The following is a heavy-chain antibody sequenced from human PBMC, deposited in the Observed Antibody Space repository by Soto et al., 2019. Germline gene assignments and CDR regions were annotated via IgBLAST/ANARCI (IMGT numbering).Heavy chain of an antibody. Sequence: QPGGSLRLSCAASGFTFSSYGMHWVRQAPGKGLEWVAVISYDGSNKYYADSVKGRFTISRDNSKNTLYLQMNSLRAEDTAVYYCAKYWGYSYGYTDYYYYGMDVWGQGTTVTVSS. J-gene: IGHJ6*02. CDR3: AKYWGYSYGYTDYYYYGMDV. D-gene: IGHD5-18*01. CDR2: ISYDGSNK. V-gene: IGHV3-30*18. CDR1: GFTFSSYG.